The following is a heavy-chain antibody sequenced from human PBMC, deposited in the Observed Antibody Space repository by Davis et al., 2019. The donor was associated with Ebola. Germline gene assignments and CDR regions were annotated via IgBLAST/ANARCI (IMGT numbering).Heavy chain of an antibody. CDR1: GFTFSSYA. V-gene: IGHV3-33*08. Sequence: GESLKISCAASGFTFSSYAMHWVRQAPGKGLEWVAVIWYDGSNKYYADSVKGRFTISRDNSKNTLYLQMNSLRAEDTAVYYCARDTAEYCSSLVCHDAFDIWGQGTMVTVSS. CDR2: IWYDGSNK. CDR3: ARDTAEYCSSLVCHDAFDI. J-gene: IGHJ3*02. D-gene: IGHD2-2*01.